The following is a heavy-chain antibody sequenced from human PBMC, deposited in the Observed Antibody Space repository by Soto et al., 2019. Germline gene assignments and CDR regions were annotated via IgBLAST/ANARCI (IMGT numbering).Heavy chain of an antibody. CDR3: TRYPSVKDAFDL. CDR2: VRVYNGDI. V-gene: IGHV1-18*01. Sequence: QVQLVQSVAEVKKPGASVKVSCKASGFAFSEYGFSWVRQAPGQGLEWMAWVRVYNGDINYAQRFQGRVTMTTDTPTDTVYMELRSLRSDDTAVYYCTRYPSVKDAFDLWGKGTMVRVSS. CDR1: GFAFSEYG. D-gene: IGHD1-1*01. J-gene: IGHJ3*01.